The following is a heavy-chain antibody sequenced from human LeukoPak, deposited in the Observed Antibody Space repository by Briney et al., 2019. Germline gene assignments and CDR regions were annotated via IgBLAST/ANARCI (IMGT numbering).Heavy chain of an antibody. D-gene: IGHD3-22*01. CDR3: ARDSVTNYYDSSGYYMGFGY. V-gene: IGHV3-33*01. Sequence: PGGSLRLSCAASGFTFSSYGMHWVRQAPGKGLEWVAVIWYDGSNKYYADSVKGRFTISRDNSKNTLYLQMNNLRAEDTAVYYCARDSVTNYYDSSGYYMGFGYWGQGTLVTVSS. J-gene: IGHJ4*02. CDR2: IWYDGSNK. CDR1: GFTFSSYG.